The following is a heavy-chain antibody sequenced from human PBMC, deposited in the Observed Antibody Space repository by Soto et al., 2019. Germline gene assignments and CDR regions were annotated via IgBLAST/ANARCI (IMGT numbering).Heavy chain of an antibody. CDR1: GYNFPSSN. J-gene: IGHJ5*02. CDR2: MNAANGNA. V-gene: IGHV1-8*01. D-gene: IGHD2-21*02. Sequence: QERLVQSGAELRRPGASVKISCRASGYNFPSSNVNWVRQASGQGPEWLGWMNAANGNAAFARDFQGRATIIRDLSTDTAYLELGGLSSGDTAMYYCARAVGIGVTGLDLWGPGTFVTVS. CDR3: ARAVGIGVTGLDL.